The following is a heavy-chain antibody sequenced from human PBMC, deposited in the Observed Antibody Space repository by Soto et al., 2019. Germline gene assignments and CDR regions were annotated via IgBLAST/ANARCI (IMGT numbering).Heavy chain of an antibody. CDR3: ARGRPMGVVVPAAMRVGRNWFDP. Sequence: SETLSLTCVVSGGSLSDYFWSWIRQPPGMALEWIGEINHLGSINYNPSLKSRVTMSVDTSKNQFSLTLSSVTAADTAVYYCARGRPMGVVVPAAMRVGRNWFDPWGQGTLVTVSS. CDR1: GGSLSDYF. CDR2: INHLGSI. V-gene: IGHV4-34*01. D-gene: IGHD2-2*01. J-gene: IGHJ5*02.